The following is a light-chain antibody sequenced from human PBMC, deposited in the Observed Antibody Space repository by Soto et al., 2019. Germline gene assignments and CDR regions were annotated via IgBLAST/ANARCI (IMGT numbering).Light chain of an antibody. Sequence: EIVMTQSPATLSRSPGERATLSCRASQSVSSNLAWYQQKPGQAPRLLIYGASTRATGIPARFSGSGSGTEFTLTISSLQSEDFAVYYCQQYNNWPLTFGGGTKVEIK. V-gene: IGKV3-15*01. CDR3: QQYNNWPLT. CDR1: QSVSSN. J-gene: IGKJ4*01. CDR2: GAS.